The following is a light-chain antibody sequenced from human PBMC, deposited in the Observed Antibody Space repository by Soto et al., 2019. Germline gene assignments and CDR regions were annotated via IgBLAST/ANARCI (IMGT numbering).Light chain of an antibody. CDR3: QQYGSSGT. CDR1: QSVSNNY. Sequence: EIVLTQSPGTLSLSPGERATLSCRASQSVSNNYVAWYQQKPGQARRLLIYGASNRATGIPDRFSGSGSGTDFTLTISRLEPEDFAVYYCQQYGSSGTFGQGTKVDIK. CDR2: GAS. J-gene: IGKJ1*01. V-gene: IGKV3-20*01.